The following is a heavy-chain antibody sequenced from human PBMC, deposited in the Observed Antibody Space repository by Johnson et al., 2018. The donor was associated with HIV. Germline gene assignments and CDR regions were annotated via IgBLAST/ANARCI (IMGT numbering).Heavy chain of an antibody. CDR1: GLTFSDYY. J-gene: IGHJ3*01. CDR2: ISCSGCSI. Sequence: QVQLVESGGALVKPGGSLRLSCAASGLTFSDYYMSRIRQAPGKGLEWVSYISCSGCSIYADSVKGRFTISRDNAKNSLYLQMNSLRIEDTAVYYCARGSRYTYDNDDVYLLQAFDVWGQGTVVTVSS. D-gene: IGHD3-16*01. CDR3: ARGSRYTYDNDDVYLLQAFDV. V-gene: IGHV3-11*04.